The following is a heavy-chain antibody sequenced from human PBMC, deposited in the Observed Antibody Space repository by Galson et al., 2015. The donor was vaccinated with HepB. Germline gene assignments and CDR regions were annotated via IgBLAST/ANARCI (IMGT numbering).Heavy chain of an antibody. CDR3: ARSPSFGSGSYYHAWFDP. J-gene: IGHJ5*02. CDR1: GYIFTDYG. Sequence: SVKVSCKASGYIFTDYGINWVRQAPGQGLEWMGWINTNTGNPRYAQGFTGRLVFSLDTSVSTTYLQISSLKADDTAVYYCARSPSFGSGSYYHAWFDPWGQGTLVTVSS. D-gene: IGHD3-10*01. CDR2: INTNTGNP. V-gene: IGHV7-4-1*02.